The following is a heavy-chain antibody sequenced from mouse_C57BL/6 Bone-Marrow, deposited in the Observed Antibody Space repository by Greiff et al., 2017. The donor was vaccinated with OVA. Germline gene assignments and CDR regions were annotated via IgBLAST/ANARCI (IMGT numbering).Heavy chain of an antibody. CDR1: GYTFTSYW. J-gene: IGHJ2*01. CDR2: IDPSDSYT. Sequence: QVQLQQPGAELVKPGASVKLSCKASGYTFTSYWMQWVKQRPGQGLEWIGEIDPSDSYTNYNQKFKGKATLTVHTSSSTAYMQLSSLTSEDSAVYYCARKVYWGQGTTLTVSS. V-gene: IGHV1-50*01. CDR3: ARKVY.